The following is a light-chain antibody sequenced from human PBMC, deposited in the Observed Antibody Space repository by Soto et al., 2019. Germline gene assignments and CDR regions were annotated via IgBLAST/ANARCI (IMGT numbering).Light chain of an antibody. J-gene: IGLJ3*02. CDR2: EVG. CDR1: SSDVGGYNY. Sequence: QSALTQPASVSGSPGQSITISCTGTSSDVGGYNYVSWYQHHPGKAPKLMIYEVGNRPSGVSNRFSGSKSGNTASLTISGLQAEDEADYYCRSYTSSSTRVFGGGTKVTVL. CDR3: RSYTSSSTRV. V-gene: IGLV2-14*01.